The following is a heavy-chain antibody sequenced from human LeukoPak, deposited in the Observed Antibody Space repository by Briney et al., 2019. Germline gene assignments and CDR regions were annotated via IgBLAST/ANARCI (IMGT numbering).Heavy chain of an antibody. CDR1: GGSFSGYY. Sequence: SETLSLTCAVYGGSFSGYYWSWIRQPPGKGLEWIGEINHSGSTNYNPSLKSRVTISVDTSKNQFSLKLGSVTAADTAVYYCARGHVYSYYNWFDPWGQGTLVTVSS. CDR3: ARGHVYSYYNWFDP. J-gene: IGHJ5*02. V-gene: IGHV4-34*01. CDR2: INHSGST. D-gene: IGHD5-18*01.